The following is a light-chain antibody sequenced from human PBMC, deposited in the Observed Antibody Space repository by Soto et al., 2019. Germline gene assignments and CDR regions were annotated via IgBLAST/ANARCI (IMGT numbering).Light chain of an antibody. Sequence: QSALTQPASVSGSPGQSITISCTGTSSDVGGYNYVSWYQQHPGKAPKLTIYDVSKRPSGVSHRFSCSKSGNTASLTTSGLQAEDEADYYFTSYTSSSTLYVFGTGTKLTVL. CDR2: DVS. CDR3: TSYTSSSTLYV. CDR1: SSDVGGYNY. V-gene: IGLV2-14*01. J-gene: IGLJ1*01.